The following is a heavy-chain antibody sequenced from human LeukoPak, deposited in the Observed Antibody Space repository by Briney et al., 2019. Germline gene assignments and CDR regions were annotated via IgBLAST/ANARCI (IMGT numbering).Heavy chain of an antibody. CDR3: ARTWAPLAGYYDSSGYYYLDAFDI. D-gene: IGHD3-22*01. V-gene: IGHV1-8*01. CDR1: GYTFTSYD. CDR2: MNPNSGNT. J-gene: IGHJ3*02. Sequence: ASVKVSCKASGYTFTSYDINRVRQATGQGLEWMGWMNPNSGNTGYAQKFQGRVTMTRNTSISTAYMELSSLRSEDTAVYYCARTWAPLAGYYDSSGYYYLDAFDIWGQGTMVTVSS.